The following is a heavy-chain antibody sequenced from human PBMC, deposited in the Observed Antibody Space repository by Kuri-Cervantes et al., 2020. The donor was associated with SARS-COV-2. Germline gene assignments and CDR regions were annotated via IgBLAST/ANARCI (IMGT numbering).Heavy chain of an antibody. V-gene: IGHV4-59*01. CDR1: GGSISSYY. J-gene: IGHJ6*02. Sequence: ESLKISCTVSGGSISSYYWSWIRQPPGKGLEWIGYIYYSGSTNYNPSLKSRVTISVDTSKNQFSLKLSSVTAADTAVYYCARVTSGYYPNYYYYGMDVWGQGTTVTVSS. D-gene: IGHD3-3*01. CDR3: ARVTSGYYPNYYYYGMDV. CDR2: IYYSGST.